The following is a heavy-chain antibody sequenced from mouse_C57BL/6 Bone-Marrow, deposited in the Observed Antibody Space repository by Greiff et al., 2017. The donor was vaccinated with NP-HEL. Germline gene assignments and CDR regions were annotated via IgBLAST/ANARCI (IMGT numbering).Heavy chain of an antibody. Sequence: VQLQQSGPELVKPGASVKISCKASGYTFTDYYMNWVKQSPGKSLEWIGDINPNNGGTSYNQKFKGKATLTVDKSSSTAYMELRSLTSEDSAVYYCARGTGFDYWGQGTTLTVSS. CDR1: GYTFTDYY. V-gene: IGHV1-26*01. CDR2: INPNNGGT. D-gene: IGHD4-1*01. J-gene: IGHJ2*01. CDR3: ARGTGFDY.